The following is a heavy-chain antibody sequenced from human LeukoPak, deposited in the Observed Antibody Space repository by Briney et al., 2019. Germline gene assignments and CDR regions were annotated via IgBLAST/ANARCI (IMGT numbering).Heavy chain of an antibody. CDR2: IYYSGST. CDR1: GGSISSYY. J-gene: IGHJ4*02. V-gene: IGHV4-59*01. D-gene: IGHD2-15*01. CDR3: ASGSPLGRDY. Sequence: SGTLSLTCTVSGGSISSYYWSWIRQPPGKGLEWIGYIYYSGSTNYNPSLKSRVTISVDTSKNQFSLKLSSVTAADTAVYYCASGSPLGRDYWGQGTLVTVSS.